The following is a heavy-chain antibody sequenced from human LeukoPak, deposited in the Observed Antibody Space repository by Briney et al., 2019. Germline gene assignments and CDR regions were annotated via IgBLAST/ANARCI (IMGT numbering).Heavy chain of an antibody. CDR1: GGSISSSNYY. CDR2: IYYSGST. V-gene: IGHV4-39*01. Sequence: SETLSLTCTVSGGSISSSNYYWGWIRQPPGKGLEWIGSIYYSGSTYYNPSLKSRVTISVDTSKNQFSLKVSSVTAADTAVYYCARRPFWSGYSYYFEYWGQGTLVTVSS. J-gene: IGHJ4*02. CDR3: ARRPFWSGYSYYFEY. D-gene: IGHD3-3*01.